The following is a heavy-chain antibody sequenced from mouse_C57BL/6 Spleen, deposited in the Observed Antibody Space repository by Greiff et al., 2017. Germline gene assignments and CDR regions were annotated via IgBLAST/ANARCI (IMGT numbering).Heavy chain of an antibody. CDR3: ASYYSNFFAY. D-gene: IGHD2-5*01. CDR2: INTSTGGT. V-gene: IGHV1-42*01. Sequence: EVQLQQSGPELVKPGASVKISFKASGYSFTGYYMNWVQQSPEKSLEWIGEINTSTGGTTYNQKFKAKATLTVDKSSSTAYMQLKGLTSEDSAVYYCASYYSNFFAYWGQGTLVTVSA. CDR1: GYSFTGYY. J-gene: IGHJ3*01.